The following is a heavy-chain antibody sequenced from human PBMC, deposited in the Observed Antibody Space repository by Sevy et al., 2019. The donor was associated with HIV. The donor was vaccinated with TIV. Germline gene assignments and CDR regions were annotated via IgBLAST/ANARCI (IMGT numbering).Heavy chain of an antibody. CDR3: ENAYSGSYSHSYLYALDV. CDR2: ISHEGINE. J-gene: IGHJ6*02. CDR1: GFSFSYYG. V-gene: IGHV3-30*18. D-gene: IGHD1-26*01. Sequence: GGSLRLSCIGSGFSFSYYGIHWVRQSPGKGLDWVALISHEGINEYYEDSVKGRFTISRDNAKNTVYLEMNSLRNEDTAIYFCENAYSGSYSHSYLYALDVWGQGTTVTVSS.